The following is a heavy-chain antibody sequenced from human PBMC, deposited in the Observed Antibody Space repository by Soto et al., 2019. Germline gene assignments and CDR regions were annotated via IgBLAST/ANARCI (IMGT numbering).Heavy chain of an antibody. CDR3: ARVTYYFDTSGEARDS. D-gene: IGHD3-22*01. J-gene: IGHJ4*02. CDR1: GGSVSSGDYY. V-gene: IGHV4-30-4*01. Sequence: QVQLQESGPGLVKPSQTLSLTCTVSGGSVSSGDYYWSWIRQPPGKGLAWFAYIYYRGNTYYNPSLESRVTMSVDTSKNQFSLKLTSVTAADTAVYYCARVTYYFDTSGEARDSWGQGTLVTVSS. CDR2: IYYRGNT.